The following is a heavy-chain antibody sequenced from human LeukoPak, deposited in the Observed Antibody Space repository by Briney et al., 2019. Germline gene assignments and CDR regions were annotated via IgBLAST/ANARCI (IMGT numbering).Heavy chain of an antibody. Sequence: GGSLRLSCAAFGFTVSSTDMSWVRQAPGKGLEWVSAVYSGGSTFYADSVKGRFTISRDNSRGTLYLQMNNLRAEDTAVYYCAKDKQQVLPTFFDFWGQGTLVTVSS. J-gene: IGHJ4*02. V-gene: IGHV3-53*01. CDR2: VYSGGST. CDR3: AKDKQQVLPTFFDF. CDR1: GFTVSSTD. D-gene: IGHD6-13*01.